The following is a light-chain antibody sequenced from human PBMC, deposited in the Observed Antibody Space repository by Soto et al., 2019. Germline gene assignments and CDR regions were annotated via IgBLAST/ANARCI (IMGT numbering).Light chain of an antibody. Sequence: DIPMTQSPSSLSASVGDRVTITCRASQSISSYLNWYQQKPGKAPKLLIYAASSLQSGVPSRFSGPGSGTDFTLTISSLQPEDFATYYCQQSYSTPLTFGGGTKVEIK. CDR2: AAS. J-gene: IGKJ4*01. V-gene: IGKV1-39*01. CDR3: QQSYSTPLT. CDR1: QSISSY.